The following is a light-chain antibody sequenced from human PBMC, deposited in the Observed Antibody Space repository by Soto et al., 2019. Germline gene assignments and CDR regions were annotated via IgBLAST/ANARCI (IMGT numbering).Light chain of an antibody. CDR3: ATRDDSLNGPV. V-gene: IGLV1-44*01. J-gene: IGLJ2*01. CDR1: SSNIGSNT. CDR2: ANN. Sequence: QSVLTQPPSASGTPGQRVTISCSGSSSNIGSNTVNWYQQLPGTAPKLLIYANNQRPSGVPDRFSCSKSGTSASLAISGLQYEDEADYYCATRDDSLNGPVFGGGTKLTVL.